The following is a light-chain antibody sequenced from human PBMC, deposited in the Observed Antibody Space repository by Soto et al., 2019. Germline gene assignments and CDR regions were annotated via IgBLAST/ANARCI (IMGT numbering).Light chain of an antibody. CDR2: GAS. V-gene: IGKV3-20*01. J-gene: IGKJ2*01. CDR1: ESINYNY. CDR3: QQYGTSPPYT. Sequence: EIVLTQSPGTLSLSPGGRATLSCRASESINYNYLEWYQQKPGQAPRLLVYGASSRATGIPDRFSGGGSGTDFTLTISRLEPEDFAVYYCQQYGTSPPYTFGQGTKLEIK.